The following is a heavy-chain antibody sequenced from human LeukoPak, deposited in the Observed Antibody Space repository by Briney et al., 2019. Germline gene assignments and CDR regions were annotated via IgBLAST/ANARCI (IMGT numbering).Heavy chain of an antibody. D-gene: IGHD5-18*01. Sequence: GGSLRLSCAASGFTFSSYSMNWVRQAPGKGLEWVSSISSSSSYIYYADSVKGRFTTSRDNAKNSLYLQMNSLRAEDTAVYYCATNSYGSGGKRDYWGQGTLVTVSS. V-gene: IGHV3-21*01. J-gene: IGHJ4*02. CDR1: GFTFSSYS. CDR3: ATNSYGSGGKRDY. CDR2: ISSSSSYI.